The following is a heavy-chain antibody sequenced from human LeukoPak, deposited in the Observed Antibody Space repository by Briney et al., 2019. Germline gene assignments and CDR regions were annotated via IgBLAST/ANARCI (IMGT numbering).Heavy chain of an antibody. D-gene: IGHD6-19*01. V-gene: IGHV3-23*01. J-gene: IGHJ4*02. Sequence: GGSLRLSCAASGFTFSSYAMSWVRQAPGKGLEWVSGISGSGGSTYYADSVKGRFTISRDNSKNTLYLQMNSLRVEDTAVYYCAKEQGSGWHIFDYWGQGTLVTVSS. CDR3: AKEQGSGWHIFDY. CDR2: ISGSGGST. CDR1: GFTFSSYA.